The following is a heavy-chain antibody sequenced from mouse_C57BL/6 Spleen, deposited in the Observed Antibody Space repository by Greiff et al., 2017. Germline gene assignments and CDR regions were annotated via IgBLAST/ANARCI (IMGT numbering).Heavy chain of an antibody. CDR1: GYSITSGYY. Sequence: EVKLVESGPGLVKPSQSLSLTCSVTGYSITSGYYWNWIRQFPGNKLEWMGYISYDGSNNYNPSLKNRISITRDTSKNQFFLKLNSVTTEDTATYYCARIGGPYYAMDYWGQGTSVTVSS. V-gene: IGHV3-6*01. D-gene: IGHD2-14*01. CDR2: ISYDGSN. J-gene: IGHJ4*01. CDR3: ARIGGPYYAMDY.